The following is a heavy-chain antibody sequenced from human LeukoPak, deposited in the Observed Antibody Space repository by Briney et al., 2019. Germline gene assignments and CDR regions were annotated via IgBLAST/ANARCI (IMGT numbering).Heavy chain of an antibody. CDR3: ARVLAVAGSMYYYYYMDV. J-gene: IGHJ6*03. V-gene: IGHV4-30-2*01. CDR1: GGSISSGGYY. Sequence: SETLSLTCTVSGGSISSGGYYWSWIRQPPGKGLEWIGYIYHSGSTYYNPSLKSRVTMSVDTSKNQFSLKLSSVTAADTAVYYCARVLAVAGSMYYYYYMDVWGKGTTVAVSS. D-gene: IGHD6-19*01. CDR2: IYHSGST.